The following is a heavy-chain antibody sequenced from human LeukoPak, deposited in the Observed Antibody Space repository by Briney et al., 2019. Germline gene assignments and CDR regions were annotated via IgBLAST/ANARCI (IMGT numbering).Heavy chain of an antibody. CDR2: INHSGST. CDR3: ASHYDSSGYYYAY. V-gene: IGHV4-34*01. D-gene: IGHD3-22*01. Sequence: SETLSLTCAVYGGSFSVYYWSWIRQPPGKGLEWIGEINHSGSTNYNPSLKSRVTISVDTSKNQFSLKLSSVTAADTDVYYCASHYDSSGYYYAYWGQGTLVTVSS. CDR1: GGSFSVYY. J-gene: IGHJ4*02.